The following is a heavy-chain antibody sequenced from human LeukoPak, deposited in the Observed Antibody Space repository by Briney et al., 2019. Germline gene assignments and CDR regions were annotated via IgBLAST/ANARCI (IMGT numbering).Heavy chain of an antibody. CDR1: GGSISSYY. CDR3: GRDGLELGAFDI. D-gene: IGHD3-10*01. J-gene: IGHJ3*02. V-gene: IGHV4-59*01. CDR2: IYYSEST. Sequence: PSETLSLTCTVSGGSISSYYWSWIRQPPGKGREWMVYIYYSESTNYNPSLKSRVTISVDTSKNQFSLKLSSVTAAATAVYYCGRDGLELGAFDIWGQGTMVTGSS.